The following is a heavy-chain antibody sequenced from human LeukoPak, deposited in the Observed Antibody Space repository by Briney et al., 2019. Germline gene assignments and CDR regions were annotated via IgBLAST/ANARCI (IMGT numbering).Heavy chain of an antibody. J-gene: IGHJ4*02. V-gene: IGHV3-53*01. D-gene: IGHD6-19*01. CDR1: GFTVSSNY. Sequence: GGSLGLSCAASGFTVSSNYMSSVRQPAGKGLEWVSVLYSGGATFYAASVKGRFTIARDTSKNTLYLQMNDLRADDTAVYYCTKLKGWYGEGFFDYWGQGTLVTVSS. CDR3: TKLKGWYGEGFFDY. CDR2: LYSGGAT.